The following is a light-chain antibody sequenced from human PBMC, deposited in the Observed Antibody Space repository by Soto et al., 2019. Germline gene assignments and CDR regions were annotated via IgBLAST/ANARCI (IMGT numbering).Light chain of an antibody. CDR3: GTWDSRLSGWV. V-gene: IGLV1-51*01. J-gene: IGLJ3*02. CDR1: SSNIGNNY. Sequence: QSALTQPPSVSAAPGQKVTISCSGSSSNIGNNYVAWYQQLPGTAPKLLLYDDNKRPSGIPDRFSGSKSGTSATLGITGLLTGDEADYYCGTWDSRLSGWVFGGGTQLTVL. CDR2: DDN.